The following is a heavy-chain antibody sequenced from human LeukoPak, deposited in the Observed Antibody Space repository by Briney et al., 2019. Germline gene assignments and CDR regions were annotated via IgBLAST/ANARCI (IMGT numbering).Heavy chain of an antibody. CDR3: AKDGDYGDRSFDY. V-gene: IGHV3-7*01. J-gene: IGHJ4*02. Sequence: GGSLRLSCAASGLTFNSYWMSWVRQAPGKGLVWAANINQDGSEKYYVDSVKGRFTISRDNAKNSLYLQMNSLRAEDTAVYYCAKDGDYGDRSFDYWGQGTLVTVSS. CDR2: INQDGSEK. CDR1: GLTFNSYW. D-gene: IGHD4-17*01.